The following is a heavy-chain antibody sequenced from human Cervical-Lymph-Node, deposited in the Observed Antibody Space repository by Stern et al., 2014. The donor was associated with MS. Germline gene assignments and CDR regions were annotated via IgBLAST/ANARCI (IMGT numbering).Heavy chain of an antibody. J-gene: IGHJ4*02. V-gene: IGHV3-33*01. CDR2: IWSDGSNK. CDR1: GFTFSTYD. D-gene: IGHD3-16*01. CDR3: ARDRFDFDY. Sequence: VQLGESGGGVVQPGRSLRLSCAASGFTFSTYDMHWVRQAPGKGLEWVTIIWSDGSNKYYADSVKGRFTISRDNSKNTLYLQMNSLRAEDTAVYYCARDRFDFDYWGQGTLVTVSS.